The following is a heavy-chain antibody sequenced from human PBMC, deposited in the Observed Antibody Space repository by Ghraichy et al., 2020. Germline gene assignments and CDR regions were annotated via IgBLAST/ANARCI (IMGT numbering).Heavy chain of an antibody. CDR3: ARVSGERWVHNWFDP. V-gene: IGHV4-38-2*01. CDR2: IYHSGST. J-gene: IGHJ5*02. Sequence: GSLRLSCAVSGYSISSGYYWGWIRQPPGKGLEWIGSIYHSGSTYYNPSLKSRVTISVDTSKNQFSLKLSSVTAADTAVYYCARVSGERWVHNWFDPWAQGTLVTVSS. CDR1: GYSISSGYY. D-gene: IGHD7-27*01.